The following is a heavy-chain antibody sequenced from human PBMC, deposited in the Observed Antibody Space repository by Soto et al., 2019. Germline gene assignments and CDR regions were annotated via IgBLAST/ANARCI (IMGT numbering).Heavy chain of an antibody. Sequence: EVQLVESGGGLVQPGGSLRLSCAASGFTFSSYWMHWVRQAPGKGLVWVSRINSDGSSTYYADSVKGRFTISRDKAKNTLYRQMTSLRAVYTAVYYCATAVPFDYWGQGTLVTVSS. CDR2: INSDGSST. D-gene: IGHD2-2*01. V-gene: IGHV3-74*01. CDR3: ATAVPFDY. J-gene: IGHJ4*02. CDR1: GFTFSSYW.